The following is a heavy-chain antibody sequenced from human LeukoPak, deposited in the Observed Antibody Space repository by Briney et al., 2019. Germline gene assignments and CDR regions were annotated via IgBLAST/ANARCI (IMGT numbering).Heavy chain of an antibody. V-gene: IGHV4-38-2*02. CDR3: ARETVGVRGVHHCFDP. D-gene: IGHD3-10*01. CDR1: GYSFSSGYY. Sequence: PSETLSLTCAVSGYSFSSGYYWGWIRPPPGKGLEWIGSIYHSGSTYYNPSLKSRVTISVDTSKNQFSLKLTSATAADKAVYYCARETVGVRGVHHCFDPWGQGTLVTVSS. CDR2: IYHSGST. J-gene: IGHJ5*02.